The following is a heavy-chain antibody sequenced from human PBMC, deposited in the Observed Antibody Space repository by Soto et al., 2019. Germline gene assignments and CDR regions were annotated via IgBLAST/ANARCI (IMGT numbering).Heavy chain of an antibody. J-gene: IGHJ3*02. CDR3: ARSTKDIVVVPAASRDAFDI. CDR2: IKQDGSEK. CDR1: GFTFSSYW. Sequence: GGSLRLSCAASGFTFSSYWMSWVRQAPGKGLEWVANIKQDGSEKYYVDCVKGRFTISRDNAKNSLYLQMNSLRAEDTAVYYCARSTKDIVVVPAASRDAFDIWGQGTMVTVSS. D-gene: IGHD2-2*01. V-gene: IGHV3-7*01.